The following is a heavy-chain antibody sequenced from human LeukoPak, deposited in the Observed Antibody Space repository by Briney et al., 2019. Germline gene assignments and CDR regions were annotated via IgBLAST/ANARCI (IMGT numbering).Heavy chain of an antibody. D-gene: IGHD3-9*01. CDR2: INHRGST. J-gene: IGHJ4*02. CDR1: GGSFRGYY. Sequence: SETLSLTCAVYGGSFRGYYWSWIRQPPGKGLEWIGEINHRGSTKYNPSLKSRVTISVGTSKNQFSLNLRSATAADTAVYYCARGDILTGYSYWGQGTLATVSS. CDR3: ARGDILTGYSY. V-gene: IGHV4-34*01.